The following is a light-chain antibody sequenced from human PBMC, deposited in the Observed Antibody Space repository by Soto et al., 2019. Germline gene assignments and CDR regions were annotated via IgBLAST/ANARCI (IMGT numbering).Light chain of an antibody. V-gene: IGKV1-5*03. CDR3: RQYVSYPVT. CDR2: MAS. Sequence: DIQMTQSPSTLSASVGDRVTITCRASQSISNSLAWYQQKPGKAPNLLIYMASSLESGVPSRFSGSGSGTEFTLTISSLQPDDFATYYCRQYVSYPVTFGGGTKVEMK. J-gene: IGKJ4*01. CDR1: QSISNS.